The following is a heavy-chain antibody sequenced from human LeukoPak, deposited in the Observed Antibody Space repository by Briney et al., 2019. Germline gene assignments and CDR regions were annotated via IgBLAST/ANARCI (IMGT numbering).Heavy chain of an antibody. CDR1: GGSLSGYY. D-gene: IGHD4-11*01. CDR3: ASRHIYSNYVDY. CDR2: ITHTGFT. J-gene: IGHJ4*02. V-gene: IGHV4-34*01. Sequence: SETLSLTCAVYGGSLSGYYWSWIRQPPGKGLEWIGEITHTGFTNYNPSLESRVVISVDTYNNHFSLKARSVAVADTAVYYCASRHIYSNYVDYWGQGTLVTVSS.